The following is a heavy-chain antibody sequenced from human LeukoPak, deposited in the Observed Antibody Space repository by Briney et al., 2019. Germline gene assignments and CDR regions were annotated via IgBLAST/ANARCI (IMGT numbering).Heavy chain of an antibody. J-gene: IGHJ3*02. CDR2: IYHSGST. V-gene: IGHV4-38-2*01. CDR3: ARGADYGDAFDI. Sequence: SETLSLTCAVSGYSISSGYYWGWIRQPPGKGLEWIGSIYHSGSTYYNPSLKSRVTISVDTSKNQFSLKLSSVTAADTAVYYCARGADYGDAFDIWGQGTMVTVPS. CDR1: GYSISSGYY. D-gene: IGHD4-17*01.